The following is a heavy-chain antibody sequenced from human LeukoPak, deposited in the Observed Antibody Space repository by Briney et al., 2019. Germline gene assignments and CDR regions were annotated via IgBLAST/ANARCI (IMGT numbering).Heavy chain of an antibody. V-gene: IGHV4-34*01. J-gene: IGHJ4*02. CDR2: INHSGST. Sequence: PSETLSLTCAVYGGSFSGYYWSWIRQPPGKGLEWIGEINHSGSTNYNPSPKSRVTISVDTSKNQFSLKLSSVTAADTAVYYCARGWKVYDYVRGSYRPSFDYWGQGTLVTVSS. D-gene: IGHD3-16*02. CDR1: GGSFSGYY. CDR3: ARGWKVYDYVRGSYRPSFDY.